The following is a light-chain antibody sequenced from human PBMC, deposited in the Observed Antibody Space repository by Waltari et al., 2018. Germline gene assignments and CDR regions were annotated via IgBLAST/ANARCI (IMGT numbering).Light chain of an antibody. Sequence: QSALTQPASVSGSPGQSITISCTGTSSDVGAYNYVSWYQQHPGTAPKLMIYDVSNRPSGGSDRFSGSESGNTASLTISGLQAEDEAYYYCSSYTSGSTLWVFGGGTKLTVL. CDR2: DVS. CDR3: SSYTSGSTLWV. V-gene: IGLV2-14*03. J-gene: IGLJ3*02. CDR1: SSDVGAYNY.